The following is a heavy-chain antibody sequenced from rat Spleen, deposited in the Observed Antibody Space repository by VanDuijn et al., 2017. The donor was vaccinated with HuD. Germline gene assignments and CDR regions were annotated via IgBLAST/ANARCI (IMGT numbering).Heavy chain of an antibody. CDR3: TRDIAAPWDY. D-gene: IGHD1-2*01. CDR2: ISTSGGIT. Sequence: EVQLVESGGGLVQPGRSMKLSCAASGFTFSTFPMAWVRQAPTKGLEWVATISTSGGITYYRDSVKGRFTISRDNTRSTLYLQMNSMRFEDTATYYCTRDIAAPWDYWGQGVMVTVSS. J-gene: IGHJ2*01. CDR1: GFTFSTFP. V-gene: IGHV5-46*01.